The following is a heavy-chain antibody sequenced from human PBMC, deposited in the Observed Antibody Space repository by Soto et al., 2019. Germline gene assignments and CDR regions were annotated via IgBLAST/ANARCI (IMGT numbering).Heavy chain of an antibody. CDR3: AREQKAVGTDGYDYYYDGMDV. CDR2: IIPIFGTA. D-gene: IGHD6-13*01. J-gene: IGHJ6*02. V-gene: IGHV1-69*13. CDR1: GGTFSSYA. Sequence: SVKVSCKASGGTFSSYAISWVRQAPGQGLEWMGGIIPIFGTANYAQKFQGRVTITADESTSTAYMELSSLRSEDTAVYYCAREQKAVGTDGYDYYYDGMDVWSQGSTVTVSS.